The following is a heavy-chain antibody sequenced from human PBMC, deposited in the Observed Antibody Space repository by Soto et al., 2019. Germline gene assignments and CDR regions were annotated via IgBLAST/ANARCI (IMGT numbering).Heavy chain of an antibody. Sequence: SETLCLTCTVTGGSISSYYWSWSLQPPGKGLEWIGYIYHSGSTNYNPSLKSRVTISVDTSKNQFSLKLSSVTAADTAVYYCARRDIVVVPAAVRGYYDFCCGSAASDAFDIWGQGTMVTVSS. CDR2: IYHSGST. CDR1: GGSISSYY. V-gene: IGHV4-59*08. J-gene: IGHJ3*02. D-gene: IGHD2-2*01. CDR3: ARRDIVVVPAAVRGYYDFCCGSAASDAFDI.